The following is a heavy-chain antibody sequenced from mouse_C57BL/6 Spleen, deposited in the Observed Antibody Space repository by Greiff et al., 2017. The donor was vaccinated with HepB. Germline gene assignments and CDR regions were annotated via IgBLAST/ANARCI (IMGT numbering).Heavy chain of an antibody. J-gene: IGHJ2*01. V-gene: IGHV1-42*01. Sequence: VQLQQSGPELAKPGASVKISCKASGYSFTGYYMNWVKQSPEKSLEWIGEINPSTGGTTYNQKFKAKATLTVDKSSSTAYMQLKSLTSEDSAVYYCARSGGYYYDWGQGTTLTVSS. CDR3: ARSGGYYYD. D-gene: IGHD1-1*01. CDR2: INPSTGGT. CDR1: GYSFTGYY.